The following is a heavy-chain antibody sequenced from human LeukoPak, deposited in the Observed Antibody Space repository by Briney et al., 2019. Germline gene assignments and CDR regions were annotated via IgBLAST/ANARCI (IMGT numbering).Heavy chain of an antibody. CDR1: GGSINSYY. Sequence: PSETLSLTCTVSGGSINSYYCSWIRQPPGKGLEWIGYIYYSGSTNYNPSLKSRVTISIDTSKNQFSLKLSSVTAADTAVYYCVRHYGSGSYYFWGQGTLVTVSS. J-gene: IGHJ4*02. CDR3: VRHYGSGSYYF. V-gene: IGHV4-59*08. CDR2: IYYSGST. D-gene: IGHD3-10*01.